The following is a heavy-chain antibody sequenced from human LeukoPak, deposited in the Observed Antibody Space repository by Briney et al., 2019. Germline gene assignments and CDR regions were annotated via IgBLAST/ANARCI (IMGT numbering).Heavy chain of an antibody. Sequence: SVRCLRLSCAASGFTFSSYAMHWVRQAPGKGLEYVSAISSNGGSTYYANSVKGRFTSSRDNSKNTPYLQMGSLSAEDMAVYYCARESSSGWYGAPVDYWVQGTLVTDPS. V-gene: IGHV3-64*01. CDR2: ISSNGGST. D-gene: IGHD6-19*01. J-gene: IGHJ4*02. CDR3: ARESSSGWYGAPVDY. CDR1: GFTFSSYA.